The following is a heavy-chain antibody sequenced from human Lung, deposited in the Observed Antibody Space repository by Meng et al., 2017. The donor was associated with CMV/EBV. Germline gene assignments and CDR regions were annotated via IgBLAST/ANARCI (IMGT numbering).Heavy chain of an antibody. J-gene: IGHJ4*02. V-gene: IGHV1-18*01. CDR3: ARVEVGITSGDY. CDR2: INAYNGDT. CDR1: GYTFINYG. D-gene: IGHD1-26*01. Sequence: GKLVHVGVEVKNHGASVKVSCKASGYTFINYGITWVRQAPGQVLEWMGWINAYNGDTNYAQTLQGRVNMTTDTSTSTAYMELRSLRSDDTAVYYCARVEVGITSGDYWGQGTLVTVSS.